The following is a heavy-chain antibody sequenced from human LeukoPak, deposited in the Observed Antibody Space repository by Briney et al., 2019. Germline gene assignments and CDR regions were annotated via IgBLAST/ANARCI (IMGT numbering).Heavy chain of an antibody. Sequence: GGSLRLSCAASGFTFSSYGMHWVRQAPGKGLEWVAVIWYDGSNKYYADSVKGRFTISRDNSKNTLYLQMNSLRAEDTAVYYCARDMTTASFDNWGQGTLVTVSS. CDR3: ARDMTTASFDN. J-gene: IGHJ4*02. CDR2: IWYDGSNK. CDR1: GFTFSSYG. V-gene: IGHV3-33*01. D-gene: IGHD4-17*01.